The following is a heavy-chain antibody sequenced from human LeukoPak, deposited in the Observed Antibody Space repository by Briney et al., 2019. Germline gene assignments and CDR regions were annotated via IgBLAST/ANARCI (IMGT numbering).Heavy chain of an antibody. D-gene: IGHD5-18*01. CDR2: IIPIFGTA. CDR1: GGTFSSYA. J-gene: IGHJ4*02. CDR3: ASGGGYSYGTTGFDY. V-gene: IGHV1-69*06. Sequence: SVKVSCKASGGTFSSYAISWVRQAPGQGPEWMGGIIPIFGTANYAQKFQGRVTITADKSTSTAYMELSSLRSEDTAVYYCASGGGYSYGTTGFDYWGQGTLVTVSS.